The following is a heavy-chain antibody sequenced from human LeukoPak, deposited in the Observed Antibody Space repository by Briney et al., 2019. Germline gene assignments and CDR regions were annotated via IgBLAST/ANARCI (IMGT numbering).Heavy chain of an antibody. Sequence: GRSLRLSCAASGFTFSSYAMHWVRQAPGKGLEWVAVIWYDGSNKYYADSVKGRFTISRDNSKNTLYLQMNSLRAEDTAVYYCARDLFHGDYVGYWGQGTLVTVSS. CDR1: GFTFSSYA. D-gene: IGHD4-17*01. V-gene: IGHV3-33*08. J-gene: IGHJ4*02. CDR2: IWYDGSNK. CDR3: ARDLFHGDYVGY.